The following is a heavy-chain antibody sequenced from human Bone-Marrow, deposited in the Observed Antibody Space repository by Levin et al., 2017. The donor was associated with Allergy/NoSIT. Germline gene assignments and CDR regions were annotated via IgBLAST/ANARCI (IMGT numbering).Heavy chain of an antibody. CDR1: GFTFSSYG. V-gene: IGHV3-33*01. CDR2: LWYDGSTK. J-gene: IGHJ4*02. D-gene: IGHD4-17*01. Sequence: PGGSLRLSCAASGFTFSSYGMHWVRQPPGKGLQWVAILWYDGSTKYYADSVKGRFTISRDNSKNTLFLQMNSLRVEDTAMYYCARGTPTVTTNNVFRFDYWGQGALVTVSS. CDR3: ARGTPTVTTNNVFRFDY.